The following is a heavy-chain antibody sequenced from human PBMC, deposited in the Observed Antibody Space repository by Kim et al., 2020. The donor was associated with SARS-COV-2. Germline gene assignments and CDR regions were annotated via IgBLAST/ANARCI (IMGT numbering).Heavy chain of an antibody. CDR3: ARESLDSSGYYYVDYFDY. V-gene: IGHV3-30*04. Sequence: GGSLRLSCAASGFTFSSYAMHWVRQAPGKGLEWVAVISYDGSNKYYADSVKGRFTISRDNSKNTLYLLMNSLRAEDTAVYYCARESLDSSGYYYVDYFDYWGQGTLVTVSS. CDR2: ISYDGSNK. J-gene: IGHJ4*02. D-gene: IGHD3-22*01. CDR1: GFTFSSYA.